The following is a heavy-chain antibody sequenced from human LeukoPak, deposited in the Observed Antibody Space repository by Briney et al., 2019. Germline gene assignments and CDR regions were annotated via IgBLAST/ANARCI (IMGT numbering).Heavy chain of an antibody. J-gene: IGHJ4*02. Sequence: SETLSLTCTVSGGSISSSSYYWGWIRQPPGKGLEWIGSIYYSGSTYYNPSLKSRVTISVDTSKNQFSLKLSSVTAADTAVYYCARNYDSSGYQADFDYWGQGTLVTVSS. CDR1: GGSISSSSYY. D-gene: IGHD3-22*01. V-gene: IGHV4-39*01. CDR2: IYYSGST. CDR3: ARNYDSSGYQADFDY.